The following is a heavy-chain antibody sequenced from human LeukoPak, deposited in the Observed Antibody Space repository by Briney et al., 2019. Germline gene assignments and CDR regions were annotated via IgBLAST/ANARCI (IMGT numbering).Heavy chain of an antibody. CDR3: ATDFRWFGMVDTAMAGGYYYYMDV. Sequence: ASVKVSCKVSGYTLTELSMHWVRQAPGKGLEWMGGFDPEDGETIYAQKFQGRVTMTEDTSTDTAYMELSSLRSEDTAVYYCATDFRWFGMVDTAMAGGYYYYMDVWGKGTTVTVSS. V-gene: IGHV1-24*01. CDR1: GYTLTELS. CDR2: FDPEDGET. J-gene: IGHJ6*03. D-gene: IGHD5-18*01.